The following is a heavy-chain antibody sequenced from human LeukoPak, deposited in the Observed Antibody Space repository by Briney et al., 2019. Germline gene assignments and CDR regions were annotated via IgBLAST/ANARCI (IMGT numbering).Heavy chain of an antibody. CDR1: GFTFSSYE. J-gene: IGHJ4*02. V-gene: IGHV3-48*03. CDR2: ISSSDSTI. CDR3: ARDYGGSSPFDY. D-gene: IGHD4-23*01. Sequence: GGSLRLSCAASGFTFSSYEMHWVRQPPGKGLEWVSYISSSDSTIYYADSVKGRFTISRDNAKNSLYLQMNSLRAEDTAVYYCARDYGGSSPFDYWGQGTLATVSS.